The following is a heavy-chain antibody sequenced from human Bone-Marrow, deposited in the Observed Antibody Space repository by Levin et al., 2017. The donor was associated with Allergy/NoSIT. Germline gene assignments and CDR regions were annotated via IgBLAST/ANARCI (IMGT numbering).Heavy chain of an antibody. J-gene: IGHJ4*01. CDR1: EFSFSSYA. CDR2: ISGGGGST. D-gene: IGHD2-2*01. V-gene: IGHV3-23*01. Sequence: AGGSLRLSCAASEFSFSSYAMSWVRQAPGKGLEWVSGISGGGGSTYYADSVKGRFNISRDNSKNTLYLQMNSLRAEDTALYYCAKEQPIYCSSTSCPFNLWGQGTLVTVSS. CDR3: AKEQPIYCSSTSCPFNL.